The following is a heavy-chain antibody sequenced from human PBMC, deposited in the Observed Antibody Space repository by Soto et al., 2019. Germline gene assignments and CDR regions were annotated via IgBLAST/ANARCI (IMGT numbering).Heavy chain of an antibody. J-gene: IGHJ6*02. CDR1: XXTFXSXA. CDR3: ATFMLLFGAPGWGRPMDV. V-gene: IGHV3-23*01. Sequence: VQLLESGGGLEQPXGSLRLSCAASXXTFXSXAXXXARXXPXKGLXXXXXISASGGTTYYVDSVKGRFTISREASKNTLYLQMNSLRAEDTAIYYCATFMLLFGAPGWGRPMDVWGQGTAVTVSS. D-gene: IGHD3-10*01. CDR2: ISASGGTT.